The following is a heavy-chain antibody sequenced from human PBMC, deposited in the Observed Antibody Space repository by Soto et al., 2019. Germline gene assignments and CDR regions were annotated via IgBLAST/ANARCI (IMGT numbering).Heavy chain of an antibody. J-gene: IGHJ6*02. Sequence: ASVKVSCKASGYTFTSYGISWVRQAPGQGLEWMGWISAYNGNTNYAQKLQGRVTMTTDTSTSTAYMELRSLRSDDTAVYYCARDLHYDFWSGYSLYYYYGLDVWGQGTTVTVSS. CDR2: ISAYNGNT. CDR3: ARDLHYDFWSGYSLYYYYGLDV. V-gene: IGHV1-18*01. D-gene: IGHD3-3*01. CDR1: GYTFTSYG.